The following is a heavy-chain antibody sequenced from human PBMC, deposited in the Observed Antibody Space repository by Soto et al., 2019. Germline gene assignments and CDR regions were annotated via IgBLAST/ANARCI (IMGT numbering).Heavy chain of an antibody. J-gene: IGHJ5*02. V-gene: IGHV3-7*01. Sequence: EMQLVESGGGLVQPGGSLRLSCGVSGFTFGSFWMGWVRQAPGKGLEWVANINQDGSEKYYVDSVKGRFTISRDNPRYSLYLQMDSLRVEDTAVYFCARQIRGLTPNWFDPWGQGTLVSVSS. CDR1: GFTFGSFW. CDR2: INQDGSEK. CDR3: ARQIRGLTPNWFDP.